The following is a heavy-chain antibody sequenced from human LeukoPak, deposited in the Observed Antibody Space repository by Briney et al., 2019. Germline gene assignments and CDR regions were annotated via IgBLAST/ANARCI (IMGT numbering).Heavy chain of an antibody. CDR1: RYTFTDYY. D-gene: IGHD3-10*01. CDR2: INPNSGGT. V-gene: IGHV1-2*02. J-gene: IGHJ4*02. Sequence: ASVTVSFKASRYTFTDYYIHWVRQAPGQGREWIGWINPNSGGTNSAQKFQGRVTMTRDTSINTVYMELSSLISDDTAVYYCARALPMTMVRGVLGYWGQGTLVTVSS. CDR3: ARALPMTMVRGVLGY.